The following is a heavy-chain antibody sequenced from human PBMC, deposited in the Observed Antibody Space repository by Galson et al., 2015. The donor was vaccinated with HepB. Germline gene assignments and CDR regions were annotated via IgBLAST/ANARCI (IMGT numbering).Heavy chain of an antibody. CDR2: IYSGNYI. CDR1: GLSISTNY. CDR3: ARGVAGGFDI. Sequence: SLRLSCAASGLSISTNYMSWVRQAPGKGLEWISVIYSGNYIFNSESVKGRFTISRQTSKNTVYLQMNGLRTEDTAVYYCARGVAGGFDIWGQGTLVTVST. D-gene: IGHD6-19*01. J-gene: IGHJ3*02. V-gene: IGHV3-53*04.